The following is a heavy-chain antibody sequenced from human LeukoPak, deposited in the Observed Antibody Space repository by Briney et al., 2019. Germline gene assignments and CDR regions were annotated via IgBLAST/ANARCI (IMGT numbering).Heavy chain of an antibody. CDR1: GFTFSSYS. CDR2: ISWDGGST. V-gene: IGHV3-43*01. D-gene: IGHD2-21*02. Sequence: PGGSLRLSCAASGFTFSSYSMNWVRQAPGKGLEWVSLISWDGGSTYYADSVKGRFTISRDNSKNSLYLQMNSLRTEDTALYYCAKDAGDPLYYFDYWGQGTLVTVSS. CDR3: AKDAGDPLYYFDY. J-gene: IGHJ4*02.